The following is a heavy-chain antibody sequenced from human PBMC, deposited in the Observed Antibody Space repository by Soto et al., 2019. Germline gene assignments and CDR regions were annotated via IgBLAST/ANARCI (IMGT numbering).Heavy chain of an antibody. D-gene: IGHD3-9*01. Sequence: PSETLSLTCTVSGGSISSGGYYWSWIRQHPGKGLEWIGYIYYSGSTYYNPSLKSRVTISVDTSKNQFSLKLSSVTAADTAVYYCARVTVLRYSHAFDIWGQGTMVTVSS. J-gene: IGHJ3*02. V-gene: IGHV4-31*03. CDR1: GGSISSGGYY. CDR3: ARVTVLRYSHAFDI. CDR2: IYYSGST.